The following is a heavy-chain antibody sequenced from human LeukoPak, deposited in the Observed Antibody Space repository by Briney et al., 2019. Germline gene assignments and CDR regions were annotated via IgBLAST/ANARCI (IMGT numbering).Heavy chain of an antibody. CDR1: GGSISSYY. CDR3: ARSPPSYYDSSGYYDDDY. V-gene: IGHV4-4*07. CDR2: INTSENT. Sequence: SETLSLTCSVSGGSISSYYWSWIRQPAGKGLEWIGRINTSENTNYNPSLKSRVTISVDTSKNQFSLKLSSVTAADTAVYYCARSPPSYYDSSGYYDDDYWGQGTLVTVSS. D-gene: IGHD3-22*01. J-gene: IGHJ4*02.